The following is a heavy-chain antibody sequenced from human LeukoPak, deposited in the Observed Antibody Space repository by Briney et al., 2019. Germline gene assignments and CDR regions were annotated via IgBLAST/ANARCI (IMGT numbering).Heavy chain of an antibody. CDR1: GFTFDDYG. V-gene: IGHV3-23*01. CDR2: ISGSGGST. J-gene: IGHJ4*02. CDR3: AKDTASTGGWDFDY. Sequence: PGGSLRLSCAASGFTFDDYGMHWVRQAPGKGLEWVSAISGSGGSTYYADSVKGRFTISRDNSKNTLYLQMNSLRAEDTAVYYCAKDTASTGGWDFDYWGQGTLVTVSS. D-gene: IGHD3-16*01.